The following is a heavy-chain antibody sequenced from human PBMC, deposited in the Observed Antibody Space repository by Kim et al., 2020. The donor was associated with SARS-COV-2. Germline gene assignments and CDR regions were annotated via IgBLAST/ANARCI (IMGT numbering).Heavy chain of an antibody. Sequence: SETLSLTCAVYGGSFSGYYWSWIRQPPGKGLEWIGEINHSGSTNYNPSLKSRVTISVDTSKNQFSLKLSSVTAADTAVYYCARGRCSSAKQGTRPYDYWGQGTLVTVSS. CDR2: INHSGST. CDR3: ARGRCSSAKQGTRPYDY. CDR1: GGSFSGYY. V-gene: IGHV4-34*01. D-gene: IGHD2-2*01. J-gene: IGHJ4*02.